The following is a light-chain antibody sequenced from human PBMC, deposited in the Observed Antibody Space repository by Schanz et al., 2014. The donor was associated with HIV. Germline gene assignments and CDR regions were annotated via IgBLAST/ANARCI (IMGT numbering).Light chain of an antibody. Sequence: AIRMTQSPSSFSASTGDRVTITCRASQGISTYLAWYQQKPGTAPKLLIYAASTLQTGVPSRFSGSGSGTDFTLTISCLQSDDFATYYCQQYNSYSWTFGQGTKVEIK. J-gene: IGKJ1*01. CDR3: QQYNSYSWT. CDR2: AAS. CDR1: QGISTY. V-gene: IGKV1-8*01.